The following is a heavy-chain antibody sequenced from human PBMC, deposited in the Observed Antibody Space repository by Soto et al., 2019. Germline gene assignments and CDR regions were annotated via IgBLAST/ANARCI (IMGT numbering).Heavy chain of an antibody. CDR3: ARDPRYDSSGYSDY. CDR2: TYYSGST. Sequence: PSETLSLTCTVSGGSISSGDYYWSWIRQPPGKGLEWIGYTYYSGSTYYNPSLKSRVTISVDTSKNQFSLKLSSVTAADTAVYYCARDPRYDSSGYSDYWGQGTLVTVSS. J-gene: IGHJ4*02. V-gene: IGHV4-30-4*01. CDR1: GGSISSGDYY. D-gene: IGHD3-22*01.